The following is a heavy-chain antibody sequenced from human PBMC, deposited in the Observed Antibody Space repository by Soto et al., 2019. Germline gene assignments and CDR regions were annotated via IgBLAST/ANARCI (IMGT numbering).Heavy chain of an antibody. Sequence: QVQLVQSGAEVKKPGASVKVSCKASGYTSITYHIHWVRQAPGQGLQWMGVIHPDGEGTSYTQKFNGRVTMTRDTPPATVSMELSSLSSEDTAVYYCAGESRISGTPSYFDPWGQGTLVTVSS. D-gene: IGHD1-20*01. CDR3: AGESRISGTPSYFDP. J-gene: IGHJ5*02. CDR1: GYTSITYH. CDR2: IHPDGEGT. V-gene: IGHV1-46*01.